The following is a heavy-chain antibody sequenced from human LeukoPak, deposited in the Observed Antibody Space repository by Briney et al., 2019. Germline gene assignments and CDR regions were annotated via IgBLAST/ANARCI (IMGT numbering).Heavy chain of an antibody. CDR2: ISWNSGSI. CDR1: GFTFDDYA. J-gene: IGHJ6*03. Sequence: GRSLRLSCAASGFTFDDYAMPWVRQAPGKGLEWVSGISWNSGSIGYADSVKGRFTISRDNAKNSLYLQMNSLRAEDTALYYCAKGRQYYYMDVWGKGTTVTVSS. CDR3: AKGRQYYYMDV. V-gene: IGHV3-9*01.